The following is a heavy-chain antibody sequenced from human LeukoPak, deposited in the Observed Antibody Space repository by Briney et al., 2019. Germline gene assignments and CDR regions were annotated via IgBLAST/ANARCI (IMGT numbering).Heavy chain of an antibody. Sequence: ASVKVSCKASGYTFTSYGTSWVRQAPGQGLEWMGWISAYNGNTNYAQKLQGRVTMTTDTSTSTAYMELRSLRSDDTAVYYCARAPWAPEDYHDSSGTFDYWGQGTLVTVSS. D-gene: IGHD3-22*01. CDR3: ARAPWAPEDYHDSSGTFDY. J-gene: IGHJ4*02. CDR1: GYTFTSYG. V-gene: IGHV1-18*01. CDR2: ISAYNGNT.